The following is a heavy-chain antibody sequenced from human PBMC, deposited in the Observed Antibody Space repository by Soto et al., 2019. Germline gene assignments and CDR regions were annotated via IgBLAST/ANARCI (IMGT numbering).Heavy chain of an antibody. D-gene: IGHD2-21*01. CDR3: ARHLAQKLIGEPGGAHYNWLDP. Sequence: QLQLQESGPGLVKPSETLSLTCTVSGDSIRSSHYYWGWICQPPGKGLEWIGSIYYSGSTNYNPSFKSRVTISVDTSKNQFSLKLSSVTAADTAVYYCARHLAQKLIGEPGGAHYNWLDPWGQGTLVTVSS. CDR1: GDSIRSSHYY. CDR2: IYYSGST. V-gene: IGHV4-39*01. J-gene: IGHJ5*02.